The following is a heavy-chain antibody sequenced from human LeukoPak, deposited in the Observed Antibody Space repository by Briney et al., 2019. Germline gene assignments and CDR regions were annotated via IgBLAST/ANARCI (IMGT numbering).Heavy chain of an antibody. CDR2: LNEDGSVK. CDR1: EFSFSTNW. D-gene: IGHD2-2*01. J-gene: IGHJ4*02. CDR3: ANVPRSTVSY. Sequence: GGSLRLSCAASEFSFSTNWMHWVRQTPGQGLEWVAELNEDGSVKYYVDSVKGRFTISRDNAKSSLFLQMYNLRTEDTGVYFCANVPRSTVSYWGRGTLVTVSS. V-gene: IGHV3-7*01.